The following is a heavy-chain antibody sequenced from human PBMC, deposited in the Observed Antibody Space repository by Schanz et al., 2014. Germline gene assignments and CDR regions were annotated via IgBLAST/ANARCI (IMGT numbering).Heavy chain of an antibody. CDR1: GYSFTEYF. D-gene: IGHD5-12*01. CDR2: INPNSGET. V-gene: IGHV1-2*02. CDR3: ARARYTGYDCSGY. Sequence: QVQLVQSGPAVKKPGASMKVSCLASGYSFTEYFLHWVRQAPGQGLEWMGWINPNSGETNYEQKFKGRVPLTSYTSISTASMEPSGLTSDDTATYFCARARYTGYDCSGYWGQGTLLIVSS. J-gene: IGHJ4*02.